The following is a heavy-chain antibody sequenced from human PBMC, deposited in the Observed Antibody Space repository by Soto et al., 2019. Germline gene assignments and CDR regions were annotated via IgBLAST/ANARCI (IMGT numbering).Heavy chain of an antibody. Sequence: QVQLVESGGGVVQPGRSLRLSCAASGFTFSSYAMHWVRQAPGKGLEWVAVISYDGSNKYYADSVKGRFTISRDNSKNTLYLRMNSLRAEDTAVYYCARTYSSSLGLSMDVWGQGTTVTVSS. V-gene: IGHV3-30-3*01. CDR3: ARTYSSSLGLSMDV. J-gene: IGHJ6*02. D-gene: IGHD6-6*01. CDR1: GFTFSSYA. CDR2: ISYDGSNK.